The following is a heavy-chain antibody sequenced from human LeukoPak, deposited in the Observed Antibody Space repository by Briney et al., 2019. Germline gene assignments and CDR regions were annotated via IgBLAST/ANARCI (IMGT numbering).Heavy chain of an antibody. V-gene: IGHV3-48*01. J-gene: IGHJ5*02. Sequence: GGSLRLSCAASEFTFSSYSMNWVRQAPGKGLEWVSYITNSGNSKSYADSVKGRFTISRDNTKNSLYLQMNGLRAEDTAVYYCAKRALYSSGWYDHWGQGTLVTVSS. CDR2: ITNSGNSK. CDR1: EFTFSSYS. CDR3: AKRALYSSGWYDH. D-gene: IGHD6-19*01.